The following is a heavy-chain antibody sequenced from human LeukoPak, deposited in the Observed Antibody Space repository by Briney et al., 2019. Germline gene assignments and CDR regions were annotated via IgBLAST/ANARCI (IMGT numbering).Heavy chain of an antibody. V-gene: IGHV1-69*04. J-gene: IGHJ4*02. Sequence: ASVKVSCKASGGTFSSYAISWVRQAPGQGLEWMGRIIPILGIANYAQKFQGRVTITADKSTSTAYMELSSLRAEDTAVYYCAKDQNWLVGRGFFDYWGQGTLVTVSS. CDR3: AKDQNWLVGRGFFDY. CDR2: IIPILGIA. CDR1: GGTFSSYA. D-gene: IGHD6-19*01.